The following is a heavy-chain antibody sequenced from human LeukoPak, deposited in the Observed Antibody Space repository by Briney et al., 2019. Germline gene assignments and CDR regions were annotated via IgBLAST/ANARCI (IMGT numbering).Heavy chain of an antibody. CDR2: IKQDGSEK. CDR3: AREGGSYLGYYYYMDV. CDR1: GFTFSRYW. V-gene: IGHV3-7*01. J-gene: IGHJ6*03. D-gene: IGHD1-26*01. Sequence: PGGSLRLSCVVSGFTFSRYWTSWVRQAPGQGLEWTANIKQDGSEKYYVDSVKGRFTISRDNVKNSLYLQMNSLRAEDTAVYYCAREGGSYLGYYYYMDVWGKGTTVTVSS.